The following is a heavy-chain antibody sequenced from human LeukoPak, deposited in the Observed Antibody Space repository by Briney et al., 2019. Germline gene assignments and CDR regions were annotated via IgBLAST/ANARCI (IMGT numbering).Heavy chain of an antibody. D-gene: IGHD1-1*01. Sequence: SETLSLTCTVSGGSISNSFYYWGWIRQPPGKSLEWIGSIYYSGNTYYNRSLKSRVTMSVDTSKNQFSLKLTSVTAADTAVYFCARHRYNWNPDYWGQGTLVTVSS. CDR1: GGSISNSFYY. J-gene: IGHJ4*02. V-gene: IGHV4-39*01. CDR3: ARHRYNWNPDY. CDR2: IYYSGNT.